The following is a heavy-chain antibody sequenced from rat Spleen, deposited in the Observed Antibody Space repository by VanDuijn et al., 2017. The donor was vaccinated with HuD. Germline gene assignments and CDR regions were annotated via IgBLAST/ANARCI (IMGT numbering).Heavy chain of an antibody. V-gene: IGHV5-20*01. D-gene: IGHD5-1*01. CDR1: GFTFTDYY. Sequence: EVQLVESGGGLVQPGRSLKLSCATSGFTFTDYYMAWVRQAPTKGLEWVATISYDGSSIYYRDSVKGRFTVSRDNAKSSLYLQMDSLRSEDSATYYCARVTGVFAYWGQGVMVTVSS. J-gene: IGHJ2*01. CDR2: ISYDGSSI. CDR3: ARVTGVFAY.